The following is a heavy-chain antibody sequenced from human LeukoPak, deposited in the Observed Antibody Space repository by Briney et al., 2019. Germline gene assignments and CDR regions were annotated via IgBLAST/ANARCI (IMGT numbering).Heavy chain of an antibody. CDR1: GFTFSSYS. Sequence: GGSLRLSCAASGFTFSSYSMNWVRQAPGKGLEWVSSISSSSSYIYYADSVRGRFTISRDNAKNSLYLQMNSLRAEDTAVYYCARDVWDIVVVPAATIFDYWGQGTLVTVSS. CDR3: ARDVWDIVVVPAATIFDY. CDR2: ISSSSSYI. V-gene: IGHV3-21*01. D-gene: IGHD2-2*01. J-gene: IGHJ4*02.